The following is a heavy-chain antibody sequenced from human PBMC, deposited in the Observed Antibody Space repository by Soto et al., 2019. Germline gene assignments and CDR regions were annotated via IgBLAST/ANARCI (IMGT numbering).Heavy chain of an antibody. V-gene: IGHV3-7*04. CDR1: GFTFSSYW. D-gene: IGHD6-19*01. CDR3: ARDLYGSQYDY. J-gene: IGHJ4*02. Sequence: EVQLVESGGGLVQPGGSLRLSCADSGFTFSSYWMSWVRQAPGKGLEWVANTKHDGSEKYYVDSVKGRFTISRDNAKNSLYLQMNSLRAEDTAVYYCARDLYGSQYDYWGQGTLVTVSS. CDR2: TKHDGSEK.